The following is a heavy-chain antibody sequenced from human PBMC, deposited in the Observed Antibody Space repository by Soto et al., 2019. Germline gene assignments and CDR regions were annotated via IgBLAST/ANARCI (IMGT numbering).Heavy chain of an antibody. CDR1: GYHFTNYW. J-gene: IGHJ4*02. V-gene: IGHV5-10-1*03. D-gene: IGHD3-16*01. CDR2: IDPTDSYT. CDR3: GRQGGDGDHIDY. Sequence: EVQLVQSGGEVKKPGTSLKISCQGSGYHFTNYWINWVRQMPGKGLEWMGRIDPTDSYTNYNPSFQGHVTFLVDKSLSTAYVQWSSLKASDTAMYYCGRQGGDGDHIDYWGQGTLVTVSS.